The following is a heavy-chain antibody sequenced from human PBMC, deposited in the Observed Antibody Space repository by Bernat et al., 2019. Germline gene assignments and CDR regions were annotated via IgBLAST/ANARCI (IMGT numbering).Heavy chain of an antibody. Sequence: QVQLVQSGAEVKKPGASVKVSCKASGYTFTSYYMHWVRQAPGQGLEWMGIINPSGGSTSYAQKFQGRVTMTRDTSTSTVYMELSSLRSEDTAMYYCARADPSPEAYCGGDCYGPDAFDIWGQGTMVTVSS. V-gene: IGHV1-46*03. CDR3: ARADPSPEAYCGGDCYGPDAFDI. CDR1: GYTFTSYY. D-gene: IGHD2-21*02. J-gene: IGHJ3*02. CDR2: INPSGGST.